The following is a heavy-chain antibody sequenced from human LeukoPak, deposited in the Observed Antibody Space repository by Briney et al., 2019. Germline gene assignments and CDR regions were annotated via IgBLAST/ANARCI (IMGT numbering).Heavy chain of an antibody. CDR2: IYNSANT. Sequence: SETLSPTCTVSGASISNDDYCWAWVRQPPGKGLEWIGTIYNSANTYYNPPLKSRVTLSLDASKNQISLTLGSVTAADTAVYYCARDHIDGFNPNNWFAPWGQGTLVTVSS. V-gene: IGHV4-39*07. J-gene: IGHJ5*02. CDR1: GASISNDDYC. CDR3: ARDHIDGFNPNNWFAP. D-gene: IGHD5-24*01.